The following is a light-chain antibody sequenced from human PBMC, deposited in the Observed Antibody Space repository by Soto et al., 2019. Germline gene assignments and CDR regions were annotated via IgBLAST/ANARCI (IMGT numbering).Light chain of an antibody. Sequence: DIQMTQSPSSLSASVGDRVTITFRASQSISGYLNWYQQKPGKAPKLLIYAASSLQSGVPSRFSGSGSGTDFTLTISSLQREDFATYFCQQSYSTTWTFGQGTKVDI. CDR2: AAS. J-gene: IGKJ1*01. CDR1: QSISGY. CDR3: QQSYSTTWT. V-gene: IGKV1-39*01.